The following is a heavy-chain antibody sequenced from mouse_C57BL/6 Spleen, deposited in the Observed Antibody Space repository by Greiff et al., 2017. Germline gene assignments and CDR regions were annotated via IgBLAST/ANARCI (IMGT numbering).Heavy chain of an antibody. D-gene: IGHD2-3*01. CDR1: GYTFTSYW. CDR3: ARGGGYYGYYARDY. Sequence: QVQLQQPGAELVKPGASVKMSCKASGYTFTSYWITWVKQRPGQGLEWIGDIYPGSGSTNYNEKFKSKATLTVDTSSSTAYMQLSSLPSEDSAVYYCARGGGYYGYYARDYWGQGTSVTVSS. V-gene: IGHV1-55*01. J-gene: IGHJ4*01. CDR2: IYPGSGST.